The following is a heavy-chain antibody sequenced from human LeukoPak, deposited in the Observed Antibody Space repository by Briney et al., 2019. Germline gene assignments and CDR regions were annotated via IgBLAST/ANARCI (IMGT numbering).Heavy chain of an antibody. CDR2: ISSSSSTT. Sequence: GGSLRLSCAASGFTFSSYNMNWVRQAPGKGLEWVSYISSSSSTTYYADSVKGRFTISRDNAKNSLYLQMNSLRAEDTAVYYCARQDLDYGDPVDWGQGTLVTVSS. J-gene: IGHJ4*02. CDR3: ARQDLDYGDPVD. D-gene: IGHD4-17*01. V-gene: IGHV3-48*04. CDR1: GFTFSSYN.